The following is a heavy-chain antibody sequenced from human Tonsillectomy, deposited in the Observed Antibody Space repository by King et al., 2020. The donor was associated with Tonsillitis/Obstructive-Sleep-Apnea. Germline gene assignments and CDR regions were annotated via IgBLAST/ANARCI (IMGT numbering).Heavy chain of an antibody. CDR1: GGSISSYY. D-gene: IGHD2-2*01. CDR2: IHYSGST. J-gene: IGHJ6*02. V-gene: IGHV4-59*01. Sequence: QLQESGPGLVKPSETLSLTCTVSGGSISSYYWSRIRQPPGKGLEWIGYIHYSGSTNYNPSLKSRVTISVDTSKNQFSLKLSSVTAADTAVYYWARDQWPAAMNYGMDVWGQGTTVTVSS. CDR3: ARDQWPAAMNYGMDV.